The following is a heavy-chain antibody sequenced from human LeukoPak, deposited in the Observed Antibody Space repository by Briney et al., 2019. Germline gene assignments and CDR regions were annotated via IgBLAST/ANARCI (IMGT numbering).Heavy chain of an antibody. Sequence: GGSLRLSCAASGFTFSSYSMNWVRQAPGKGLEWVSSISSSSSYIYYADSVKGRFTISRDNAKNSLYLQMNSLRAEDTAVYYCARSATMVRGHWFDPWGQGTLVTVSS. V-gene: IGHV3-21*01. CDR2: ISSSSSYI. CDR1: GFTFSSYS. CDR3: ARSATMVRGHWFDP. D-gene: IGHD3-10*01. J-gene: IGHJ5*02.